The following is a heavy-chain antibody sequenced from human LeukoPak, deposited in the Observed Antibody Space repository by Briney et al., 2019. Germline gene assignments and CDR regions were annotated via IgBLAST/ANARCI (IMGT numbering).Heavy chain of an antibody. V-gene: IGHV4-38-2*02. CDR1: GYSISSGYY. CDR2: IYHSGST. Sequence: SETLSLTCTVSGYSISSGYYWGWIRQPPGKGLEWIGSIYHSGSTYYNPSLKSRVTISVDTSKNQFSLKLSSVTAADTAVYYCARVSSGYYSDRDYFDYWGQGTLVTVSS. J-gene: IGHJ4*02. CDR3: ARVSSGYYSDRDYFDY. D-gene: IGHD3-22*01.